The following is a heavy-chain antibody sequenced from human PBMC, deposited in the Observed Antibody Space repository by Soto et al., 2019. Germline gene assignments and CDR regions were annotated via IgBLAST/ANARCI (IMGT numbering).Heavy chain of an antibody. Sequence: RGESLKISCKGSGYSFTSYWIGWVRQMPGKGLEWMGIIYPGDSDTRYSPSFQGQVTISADKSISTAYLQWSSLKASDTAMYYCARFLDSPFYGMDVWGQGTTVTVSS. CDR1: GYSFTSYW. CDR3: ARFLDSPFYGMDV. CDR2: IYPGDSDT. J-gene: IGHJ6*02. D-gene: IGHD2-2*03. V-gene: IGHV5-51*01.